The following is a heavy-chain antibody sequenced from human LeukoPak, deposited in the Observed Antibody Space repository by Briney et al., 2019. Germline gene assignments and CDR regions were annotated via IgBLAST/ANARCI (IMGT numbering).Heavy chain of an antibody. CDR3: ARERRGSYSDY. D-gene: IGHD1-26*01. Sequence: GGSLRLSCAASGFXFSXYXXXWVXXAPGKXXEWVSSITSSSSYLSYADSLKGRFTISRDNAKNSLYLQMDSLRAEDTAVYYCARERRGSYSDYWGQGTLVTVSS. CDR1: GFXFSXYX. J-gene: IGHJ4*02. V-gene: IGHV3-21*01. CDR2: ITSSSSYL.